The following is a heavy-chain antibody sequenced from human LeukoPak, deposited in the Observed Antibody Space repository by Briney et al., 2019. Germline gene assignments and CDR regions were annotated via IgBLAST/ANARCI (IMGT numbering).Heavy chain of an antibody. CDR2: IWYDGSNK. J-gene: IGHJ3*02. V-gene: IGHV3-33*01. Sequence: GGSLRLSCAASGFTFSSYGMHWVRQAPGKGLEWVAVIWYDGSNKYYADSVKGRFTISRDNSKNTLYLQMNSLRAEDTAVYYCASRYSGYGGFGSYAFDIWGQGTMVTVSS. CDR1: GFTFSSYG. D-gene: IGHD5-12*01. CDR3: ASRYSGYGGFGSYAFDI.